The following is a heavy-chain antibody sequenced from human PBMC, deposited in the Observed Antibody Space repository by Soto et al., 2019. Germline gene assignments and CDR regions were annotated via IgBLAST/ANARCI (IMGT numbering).Heavy chain of an antibody. CDR1: GFTFSSYA. J-gene: IGHJ4*02. CDR3: AKENGYSSSWFEFDY. V-gene: IGHV3-23*01. CDR2: ISGSGGST. D-gene: IGHD6-13*01. Sequence: EVQLLESGGGLVQPGGSLRLSCAASGFTFSSYAMSWVRQAPGKGLEWVSAISGSGGSTYYADSVKGRFTISRDHSKNTLSLQMNSLRAEDTVVYYCAKENGYSSSWFEFDYWGQGTLVTVSS.